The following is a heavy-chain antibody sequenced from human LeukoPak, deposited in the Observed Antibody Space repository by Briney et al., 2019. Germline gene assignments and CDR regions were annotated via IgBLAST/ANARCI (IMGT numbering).Heavy chain of an antibody. D-gene: IGHD1-26*01. J-gene: IGHJ4*02. Sequence: GASVKVSCKASGYTFTGYYMHWVRQAPGQGLEWMGWINPNSGGTNYAPKFQGRVTMTRETSISTASMELIRLRFDETAVYYCASSSGAPDYWGQGTLVTVSS. CDR1: GYTFTGYY. CDR2: INPNSGGT. V-gene: IGHV1-2*02. CDR3: ASSSGAPDY.